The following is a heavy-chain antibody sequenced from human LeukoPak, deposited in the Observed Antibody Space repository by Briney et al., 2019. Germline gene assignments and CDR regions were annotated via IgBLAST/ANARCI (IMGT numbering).Heavy chain of an antibody. D-gene: IGHD3-3*01. Sequence: SEALSLTCTVSGGSISSSYWSWIRQPPGKGLEWIGYIYYSGSTNYNPSLKSRVTISVDTSKNQFSLKLSSVTAADTAVYYCARYNYYFWSGYSKWFDPWGQGTPVTVSS. CDR2: IYYSGST. J-gene: IGHJ5*02. V-gene: IGHV4-59*01. CDR1: GGSISSSY. CDR3: ARYNYYFWSGYSKWFDP.